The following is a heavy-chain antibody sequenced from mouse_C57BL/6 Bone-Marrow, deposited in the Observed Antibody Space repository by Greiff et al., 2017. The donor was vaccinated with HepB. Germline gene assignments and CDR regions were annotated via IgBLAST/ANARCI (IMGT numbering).Heavy chain of an antibody. D-gene: IGHD2-5*01. V-gene: IGHV14-4*01. CDR2: IDPENGDT. CDR3: SYSNYVAY. Sequence: VQLQQSGAELVRPGASVKLSCTASGFNIKDDYMHWVKQRPEQGLEWIGWIDPENGDTEYASKFQGKAPITADTSANTAYLQLSSLTSEDTAVYYCSYSNYVAYWGQGTLVTVAA. CDR1: GFNIKDDY. J-gene: IGHJ3*01.